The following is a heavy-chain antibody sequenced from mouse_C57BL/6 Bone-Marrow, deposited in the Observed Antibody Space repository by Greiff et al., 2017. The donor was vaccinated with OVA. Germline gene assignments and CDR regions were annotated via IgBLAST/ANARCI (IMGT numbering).Heavy chain of an antibody. D-gene: IGHD2-4*01. CDR3: SRLNYDYDEEVYVDY. Sequence: VQLQQSGAELVMPGASVKLSCKASGYTFTSYWMHWVKQRPGQGLEWIGEIDPSDSYTNYNQKFKGKSTLTVDKSSSTAYMQLSSLTSEDSAVYYCSRLNYDYDEEVYVDYWGQGTTLTVSS. CDR2: IDPSDSYT. CDR1: GYTFTSYW. V-gene: IGHV1-69*01. J-gene: IGHJ2*01.